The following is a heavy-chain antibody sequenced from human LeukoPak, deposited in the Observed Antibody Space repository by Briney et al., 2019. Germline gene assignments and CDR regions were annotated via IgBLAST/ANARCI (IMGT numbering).Heavy chain of an antibody. Sequence: GGSLRLSCVASGFTLSSYTINWVRRAPGKGLEWVSVISRRGDTKYYADSVKGRSTISRDNSKNTVFLQMNSLSADDTATYYCAKGGDVAVVPAAGPYYAMDVWGQGTTVTVSS. V-gene: IGHV3-23*01. CDR2: ISRRGDTK. CDR1: GFTLSSYT. J-gene: IGHJ6*02. CDR3: AKGGDVAVVPAAGPYYAMDV. D-gene: IGHD2-2*01.